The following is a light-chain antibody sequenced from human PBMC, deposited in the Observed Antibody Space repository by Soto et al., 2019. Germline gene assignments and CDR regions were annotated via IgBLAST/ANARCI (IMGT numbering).Light chain of an antibody. CDR3: AAWDDSLNGHVE. Sequence: QLVLTQPPSASGTPGQRVTISCSGSSSNIGRNTVNWYQQLPGTAPKLLIYSSSQRPSGVPDRFSGSKSGTSASLAISGLQSEDEADYCCAAWDDSLNGHVEFGGGTKLTVL. J-gene: IGLJ2*01. V-gene: IGLV1-44*01. CDR2: SSS. CDR1: SSNIGRNT.